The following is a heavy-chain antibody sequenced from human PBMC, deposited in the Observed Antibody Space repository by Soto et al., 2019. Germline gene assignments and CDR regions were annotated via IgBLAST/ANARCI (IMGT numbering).Heavy chain of an antibody. CDR3: ARVGSKSFYYATDV. Sequence: TLETLSLTCAVSGVSISSFCWTLIRQPPGQGLEWIGYICTGGTTKYNPSLKSRVTMSVDTSKTQFSLKLTSVTAADTAVYYCARVGSKSFYYATDVWGQGTTVTVSS. D-gene: IGHD4-4*01. CDR1: GVSISSFC. CDR2: ICTGGTT. V-gene: IGHV4-4*09. J-gene: IGHJ6*02.